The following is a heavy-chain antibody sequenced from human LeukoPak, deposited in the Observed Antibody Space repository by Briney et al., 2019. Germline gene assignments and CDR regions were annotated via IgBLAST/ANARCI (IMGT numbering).Heavy chain of an antibody. J-gene: IGHJ5*02. V-gene: IGHV3-23*01. Sequence: GGSLRLSCAASGFTFSSYAMSWVRQAPGKGLEWVSAISGSGGSTYYADSVKGRFTISRDNSKNTLYLQMNSLRAEDTAVYYCAKASGYSYAKGNWFDPWGQGTLVTVSS. CDR2: ISGSGGST. CDR1: GFTFSSYA. D-gene: IGHD5-18*01. CDR3: AKASGYSYAKGNWFDP.